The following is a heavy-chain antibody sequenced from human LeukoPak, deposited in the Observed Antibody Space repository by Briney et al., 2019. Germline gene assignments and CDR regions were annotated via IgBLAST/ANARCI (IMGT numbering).Heavy chain of an antibody. CDR2: IWYDGSNK. J-gene: IGHJ1*01. CDR1: GFTFSSYG. Sequence: SGGSLRLSCAASGFTFSSYGMHWVRQAPGKGLEWVAVIWYDGSNKYYADSVKGRFTISRDNSKNTLYLQMNSLRAEDTAVYYCAGDRKASSSAPHAEYFQHWGQGTLVTVSS. CDR3: AGDRKASSSAPHAEYFQH. D-gene: IGHD6-6*01. V-gene: IGHV3-33*01.